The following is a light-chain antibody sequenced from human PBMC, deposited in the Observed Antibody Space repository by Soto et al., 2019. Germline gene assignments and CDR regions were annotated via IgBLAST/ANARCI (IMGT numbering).Light chain of an antibody. V-gene: IGKV3-11*01. CDR1: QNVGNY. CDR2: DAS. Sequence: EIVLTQSPDTLSLSPGERATLSCRASQNVGNYLTWFQQKPGQAPRRLIYDASTRVSGVPARFSGSGSGTNFTLSISSREPEDVAVYYCQQCSKWPMYTFGQGTKLEIK. J-gene: IGKJ2*01. CDR3: QQCSKWPMYT.